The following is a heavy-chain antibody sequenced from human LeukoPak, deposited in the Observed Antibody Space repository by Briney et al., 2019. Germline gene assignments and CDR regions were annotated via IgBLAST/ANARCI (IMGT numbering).Heavy chain of an antibody. CDR2: TSAYNGNT. D-gene: IGHD6-6*01. CDR3: ARAYIAARLASYNWFDP. V-gene: IGHV1-18*01. CDR1: GYTFTSLV. Sequence: GASVKVSCKASGYTFTSLVFGWVGQPPAKGLGGLGWTSAYNGNTNYAQKLQGRVTMTTDTSASTAYMELRSLRSDDTAVYYCARAYIAARLASYNWFDPWGQGTLVTVSS. J-gene: IGHJ5*02.